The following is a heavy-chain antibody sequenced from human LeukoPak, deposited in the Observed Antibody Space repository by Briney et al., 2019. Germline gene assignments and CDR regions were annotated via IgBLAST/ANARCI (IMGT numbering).Heavy chain of an antibody. CDR2: VNSDGTGT. D-gene: IGHD5-12*01. J-gene: IGHJ6*03. CDR3: IRTLIVATSPYMDV. Sequence: GGSLRLSCAASGFTFSSYWMHWVRQAPGKGLVWVSRVNSDGTGTTYADSMEGRFTISRDNAKNTVYLQMHSLRAEDTAIYYCIRTLIVATSPYMDVWGKGTTVTVSS. V-gene: IGHV3-74*01. CDR1: GFTFSSYW.